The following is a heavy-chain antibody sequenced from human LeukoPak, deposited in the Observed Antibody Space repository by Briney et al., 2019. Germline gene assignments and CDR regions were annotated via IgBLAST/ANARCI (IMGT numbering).Heavy chain of an antibody. CDR1: GFTFSTYS. Sequence: GGSLRLSCAASGFTFSTYSMNWVRQAPGKGLEWVANIKQDGSEKYYVDSVKGRFTISRDNAKNSLYLQMNSLRAEDTAVYYCARDFYSPVYYFDYWGQGTLVTVSS. V-gene: IGHV3-7*04. D-gene: IGHD2-21*01. CDR2: IKQDGSEK. CDR3: ARDFYSPVYYFDY. J-gene: IGHJ4*02.